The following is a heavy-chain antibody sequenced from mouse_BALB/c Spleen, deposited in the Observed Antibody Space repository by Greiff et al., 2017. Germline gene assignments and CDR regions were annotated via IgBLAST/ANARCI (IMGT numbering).Heavy chain of an antibody. V-gene: IGHV2-6-7*01. CDR1: GFSLTGYG. J-gene: IGHJ4*01. CDR2: IWGDGST. D-gene: IGHD2-1*01. CDR3: AGGTMVYYYAMDY. Sequence: VQLQQSGPGLVAPSQSLSITCTVSGFSLTGYGVNWVRQPPGKGLEWLGMIWGDGSTDYNSALKSRLSISKDNSKSQVFLKMNSLQTDDTARYYCAGGTMVYYYAMDYWGQGTSVTVSS.